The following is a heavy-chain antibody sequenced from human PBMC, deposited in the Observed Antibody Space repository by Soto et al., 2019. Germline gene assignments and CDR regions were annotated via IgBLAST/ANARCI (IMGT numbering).Heavy chain of an antibody. CDR3: AKDRTVAARNFDY. CDR2: ISTSIDAT. Sequence: GGSLRLSCAASGFTFINYAIVCVRQAPFKGLEWVSSISTSIDATYYADSVKGRFTISRDDSKNTLYLQMNSLRAEDTAVYYCAKDRTVAARNFDYWGQGTLVTV. CDR1: GFTFINYA. D-gene: IGHD6-6*01. J-gene: IGHJ4*02. V-gene: IGHV3-23*01.